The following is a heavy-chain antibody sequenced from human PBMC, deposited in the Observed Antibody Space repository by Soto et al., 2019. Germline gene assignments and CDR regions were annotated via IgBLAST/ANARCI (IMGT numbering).Heavy chain of an antibody. V-gene: IGHV3-23*01. J-gene: IGHJ4*02. Sequence: PGGSLRLSCAASGFTFSSYAMSWVRQAPGKGLEWVSVISGSGGSTYYADSVKGRFTISRDNSKSTLYLQMNSLRAEDTAIYYCASPLPAHSNFGALSYGGQGTLVTAPS. CDR1: GFTFSSYA. D-gene: IGHD4-4*01. CDR3: ASPLPAHSNFGALSY. CDR2: ISGSGGST.